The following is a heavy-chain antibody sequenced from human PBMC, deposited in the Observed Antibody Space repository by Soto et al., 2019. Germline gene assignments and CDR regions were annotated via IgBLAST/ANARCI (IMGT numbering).Heavy chain of an antibody. V-gene: IGHV1-69*02. CDR3: ARGGYCSGGSCLRLYYYYGMDV. J-gene: IGHJ6*02. Sequence: QVQLVQSGAEVKKPGSSVKVSCKASGGTFSSYTISWVRQAPGQGLEWMGRIIPILGIANYAQKFQGRVTITADKSTSTAYMELSSLRSEDTAVYYCARGGYCSGGSCLRLYYYYGMDVWGQGTTVTVSS. CDR1: GGTFSSYT. CDR2: IIPILGIA. D-gene: IGHD2-15*01.